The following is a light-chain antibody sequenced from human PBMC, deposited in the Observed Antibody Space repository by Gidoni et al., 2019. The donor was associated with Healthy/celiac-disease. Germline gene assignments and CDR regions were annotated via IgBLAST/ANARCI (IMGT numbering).Light chain of an antibody. J-gene: IGKJ2*01. CDR2: WAS. CDR1: QSVLYSPNNKNY. V-gene: IGKV4-1*01. CDR3: QQYYSTPYT. Sequence: IEMIQIPDVCVGTLWEKATINCKSSQSVLYSPNNKNYLAWYQQKPGQPPKLLIYWASTRESGVPDRFSGSGSGTDFTLTISSLQAEDVAVYYCQQYYSTPYTFGQGTKLEIK.